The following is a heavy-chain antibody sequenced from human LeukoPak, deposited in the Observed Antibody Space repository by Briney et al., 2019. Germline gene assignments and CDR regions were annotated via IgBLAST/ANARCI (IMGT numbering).Heavy chain of an antibody. V-gene: IGHV3-7*03. J-gene: IGHJ4*02. Sequence: GGSLRLSCAASGFSFSTYWMSWVRQAPGKGLEWVANINKDGSEKYYVDSVEGRFTISRDNAKNSLYLQMNSLRAEDTAVYFCAKSRSGSANWALQIFDNWGQGTLVTVSS. CDR2: INKDGSEK. D-gene: IGHD1-1*01. CDR1: GFSFSTYW. CDR3: AKSRSGSANWALQIFDN.